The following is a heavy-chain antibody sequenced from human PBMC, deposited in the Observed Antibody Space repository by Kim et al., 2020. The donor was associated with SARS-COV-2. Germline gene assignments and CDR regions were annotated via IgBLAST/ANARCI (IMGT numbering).Heavy chain of an antibody. D-gene: IGHD3-10*01. V-gene: IGHV3-30*04. CDR3: ARDTAATMVRGTGGFDY. J-gene: IGHJ4*02. CDR2: ISYDGSNK. Sequence: GGSLRLSCAASGFTFSSYAMHWVRQAPGKGLEWVAVISYDGSNKYYADSVKGRFTISRDNSKNTLYLQMNSLRAEDTAVYYCARDTAATMVRGTGGFDYWGQGTLVTVSS. CDR1: GFTFSSYA.